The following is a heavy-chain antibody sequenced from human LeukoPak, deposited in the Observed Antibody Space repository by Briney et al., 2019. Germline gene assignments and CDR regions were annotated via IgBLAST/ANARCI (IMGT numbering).Heavy chain of an antibody. Sequence: PGGSLRLSCAASGFTVSSNYMSWVRQAPGKGLEWVSVIYSGGSTYYADSVKGRFTISRDNSKNTLYLQMNSLRAEDTGVYYCARDRQGSWYYYGMDVWGQGTTVTVSS. CDR3: ARDRQGSWYYYGMDV. J-gene: IGHJ6*02. V-gene: IGHV3-53*01. CDR1: GFTVSSNY. CDR2: IYSGGST. D-gene: IGHD6-13*01.